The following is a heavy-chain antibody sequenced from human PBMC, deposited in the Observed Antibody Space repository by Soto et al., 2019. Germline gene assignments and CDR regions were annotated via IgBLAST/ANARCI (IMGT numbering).Heavy chain of an antibody. CDR2: ISSSSSYI. J-gene: IGHJ5*01. Sequence: GGSLRLSCAASGFTFSSYSMNWVRQAPGKGLEWVSSISSSSSYIYYADSVKGRFTISRDNAKNSLYLQMNSLRAEDTAVYYCGGYDSSGYWFDSWGQGTLVTVSS. CDR1: GFTFSSYS. D-gene: IGHD3-22*01. V-gene: IGHV3-21*01. CDR3: GGYDSSGYWFDS.